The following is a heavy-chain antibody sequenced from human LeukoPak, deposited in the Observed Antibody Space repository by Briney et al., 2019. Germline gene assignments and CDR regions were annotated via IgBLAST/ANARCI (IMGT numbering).Heavy chain of an antibody. J-gene: IGHJ5*02. V-gene: IGHV1-18*01. Sequence: ASVKVSCKASGYTFTSYGISWVRQAPGQGLEWMGWISAYNGNTNYAQKLQGRVTMTTDTSTSTAYMELRSLRSDDTAVYYCARDNHAWSTGYYDSSARGGNRFDPWGQGTLVTVSS. CDR3: ARDNHAWSTGYYDSSARGGNRFDP. D-gene: IGHD3-22*01. CDR2: ISAYNGNT. CDR1: GYTFTSYG.